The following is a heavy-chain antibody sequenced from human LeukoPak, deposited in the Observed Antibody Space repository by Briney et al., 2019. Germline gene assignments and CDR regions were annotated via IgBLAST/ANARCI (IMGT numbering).Heavy chain of an antibody. CDR2: ISYVGTYI. CDR1: GFTFRSYT. Sequence: PGGSLRLSCAASGFTFRSYTIHWVRQAPGKGLEWVSSISYVGTYIYYADSVKGRFTISRDNVEKSAYLELSGLTGQDTAIYYCARGGIAGRAVYYYYMDVWGKGTTVTVPS. V-gene: IGHV3-21*01. CDR3: ARGGIAGRAVYYYYMDV. D-gene: IGHD6-6*01. J-gene: IGHJ6*03.